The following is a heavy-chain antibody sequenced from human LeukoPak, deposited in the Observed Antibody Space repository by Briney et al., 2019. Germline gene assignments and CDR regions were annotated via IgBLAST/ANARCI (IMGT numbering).Heavy chain of an antibody. J-gene: IGHJ5*02. D-gene: IGHD6-19*01. CDR1: GGSINSNSYY. CDR2: IYYSGNA. V-gene: IGHV4-39*01. Sequence: SETLSLTCTVSGGSINSNSYYWACIRPPPGKGLEWISSIYYSGNAYYNPSLRSPLSMSVDTSMKQFSLKLNSVTAADTAVYYCARLIRIAVAGRENWFDPWGQGTLVTASS. CDR3: ARLIRIAVAGRENWFDP.